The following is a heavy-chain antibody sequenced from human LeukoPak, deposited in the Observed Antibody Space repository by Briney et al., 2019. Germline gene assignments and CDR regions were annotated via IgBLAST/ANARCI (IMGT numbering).Heavy chain of an antibody. CDR1: GFTFSSYS. Sequence: GGSLRLSCAPSGFTFSSYSMNWVRQAPGKGLEWVSSISSSSSYIYYADSVKGRFTISRDNAKNSLYLQMNSLRAEDTAVYYCARAIVLIAARDVDYWGQGTLVTVSS. CDR3: ARAIVLIAARDVDY. J-gene: IGHJ4*02. V-gene: IGHV3-21*01. D-gene: IGHD6-6*01. CDR2: ISSSSSYI.